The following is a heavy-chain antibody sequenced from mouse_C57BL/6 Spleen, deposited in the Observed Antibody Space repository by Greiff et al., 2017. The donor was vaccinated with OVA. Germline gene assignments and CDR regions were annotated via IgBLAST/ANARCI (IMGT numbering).Heavy chain of an antibody. Sequence: VQLQQSGAELVKPGASVKLSCTASGFNIKDYYMHWVKQRTEQGLGWIGRIDPEDGENKYAPKFQGKATITADTASNTAYRQLSRLTSEDTADYYCARGSSSFNYWGQCTTLTVSS. CDR3: ARGSSSFNY. CDR1: GFNIKDYY. J-gene: IGHJ2*01. D-gene: IGHD1-1*01. CDR2: IDPEDGEN. V-gene: IGHV14-2*01.